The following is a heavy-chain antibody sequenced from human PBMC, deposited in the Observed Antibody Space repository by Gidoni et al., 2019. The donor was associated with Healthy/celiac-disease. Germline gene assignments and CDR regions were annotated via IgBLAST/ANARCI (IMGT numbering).Heavy chain of an antibody. J-gene: IGHJ6*03. CDR1: GFTFSSYS. Sequence: EVQLVESGGGLVKPGGSLRLSCAASGFTFSSYSMNWVRQAPGKGLEWVSSISSRSSYIYYADSVKGRFTISRDNAKNSLYLQMNSLRAEDTAVYYCARDLGQYDILTGYYYYMDVWGKGTTVTVSS. D-gene: IGHD3-9*01. CDR3: ARDLGQYDILTGYYYYMDV. V-gene: IGHV3-21*01. CDR2: ISSRSSYI.